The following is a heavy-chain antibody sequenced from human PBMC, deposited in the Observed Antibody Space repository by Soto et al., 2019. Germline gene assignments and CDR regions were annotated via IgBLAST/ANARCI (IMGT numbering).Heavy chain of an antibody. CDR2: IIPVFNTS. Sequence: QVQLVQSGAEVKKPGSSVKVSCKASGGALSNSAISWVRQAPGQRLEWLGGIIPVFNTSNFAQNLEGRVKFTADESTNTAYMELRGLTSDDTALYFCARVADSLTTLTYYYFDLWGQGTLLTVSS. V-gene: IGHV1-69*01. CDR3: ARVADSLTTLTYYYFDL. D-gene: IGHD4-4*01. CDR1: GGALSNSA. J-gene: IGHJ4*02.